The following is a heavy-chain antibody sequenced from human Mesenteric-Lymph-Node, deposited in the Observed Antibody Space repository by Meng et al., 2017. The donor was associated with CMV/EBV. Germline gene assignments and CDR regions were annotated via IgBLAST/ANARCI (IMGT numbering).Heavy chain of an antibody. J-gene: IGHJ6*02. D-gene: IGHD3-3*01. V-gene: IGHV3-43*01. Sequence: GESLKISRAGSGFTFSDYGLNWVRQAPGKGLEWVSLIDFNEDGSTYYSDSARGRFIISRDSSKNSLYLQMNSLRPEDSALYFFAKDVTHFDFWSGSVGMAVWGQGTAVTVSS. CDR1: GFTFSDYG. CDR3: AKDVTHFDFWSGSVGMAV. CDR2: IDFNEDGST.